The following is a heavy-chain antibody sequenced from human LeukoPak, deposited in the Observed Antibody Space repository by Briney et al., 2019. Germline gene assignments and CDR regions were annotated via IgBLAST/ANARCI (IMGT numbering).Heavy chain of an antibody. J-gene: IGHJ3*02. CDR1: GGTFNNYA. V-gene: IGHV1-69*13. CDR3: AADTHSGAFDI. Sequence: SVKVSCKASGGTFNNYAISWVRQAPGQGLEWMGGIIPIFGTANYAQKFQGRVTITADESTSTAYMELSSLRSEDTAVYYCAADTHSGAFDIWGQGTMVTVSS. CDR2: IIPIFGTA.